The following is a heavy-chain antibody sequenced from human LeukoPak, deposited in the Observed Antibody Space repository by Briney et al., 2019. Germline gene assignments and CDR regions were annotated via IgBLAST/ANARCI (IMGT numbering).Heavy chain of an antibody. D-gene: IGHD3-16*02. J-gene: IGHJ4*02. Sequence: GGSLRLSCAASGFTFSSYSMNWVRQAPGKGLEWVSYISSSSSTIYYADSVKGRFTISRDNAKKSLYLQMNSLRAEDTAVYYCARAYYDYVWGSCRYFDYWGQGTLVTVSS. CDR1: GFTFSSYS. CDR3: ARAYYDYVWGSCRYFDY. CDR2: ISSSSSTI. V-gene: IGHV3-48*04.